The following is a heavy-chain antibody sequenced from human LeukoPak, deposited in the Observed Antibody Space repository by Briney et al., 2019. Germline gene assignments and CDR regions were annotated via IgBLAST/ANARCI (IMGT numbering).Heavy chain of an antibody. V-gene: IGHV3-23*01. J-gene: IGHJ1*01. Sequence: GGSLRLSCAASGFGFSNFWMSWVRQAPGKGLEWVSAISGSGGSTYHADSVRGRFTISRDNSKNTLYLQMNSLRAEDTAVYYCAKDSLVVVVAATGYFQHWGQGTLVTVSS. CDR3: AKDSLVVVVAATGYFQH. D-gene: IGHD2-15*01. CDR1: GFGFSNFW. CDR2: ISGSGGST.